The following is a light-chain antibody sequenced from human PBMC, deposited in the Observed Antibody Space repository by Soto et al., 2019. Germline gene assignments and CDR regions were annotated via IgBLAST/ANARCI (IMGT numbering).Light chain of an antibody. CDR2: GAS. J-gene: IGKJ1*01. V-gene: IGKV3-15*01. CDR3: QQYNNWLGT. Sequence: EIVMTQSPATLSVSPGERATLSCRASRSVSSNLAWYQQKPGQAPRLLIYGASTRATDIPARFSGSGSGTEFTLTISSLQSEDFAVYYCQQYNNWLGTFGQGTKVDIK. CDR1: RSVSSN.